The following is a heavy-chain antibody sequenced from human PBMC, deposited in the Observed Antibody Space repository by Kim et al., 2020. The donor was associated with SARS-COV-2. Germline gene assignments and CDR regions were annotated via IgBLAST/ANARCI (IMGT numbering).Heavy chain of an antibody. Sequence: GGSLRLSRAASGFTFSSYGMHWVRQAPGKGLEWVAVIWYDGSNKNYADSVKGRFTISRDNSKNTLYLQMNSLRAEDTAVYYCAREVVVAEDYYYGMDVWGQGTTVTVSS. CDR1: GFTFSSYG. CDR3: AREVVVAEDYYYGMDV. J-gene: IGHJ6*02. D-gene: IGHD2-15*01. CDR2: IWYDGSNK. V-gene: IGHV3-33*01.